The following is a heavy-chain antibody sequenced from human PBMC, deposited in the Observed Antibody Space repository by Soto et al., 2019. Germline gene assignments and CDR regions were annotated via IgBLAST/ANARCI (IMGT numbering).Heavy chain of an antibody. CDR1: GYTFTSYG. CDR2: ISAYNGNT. Sequence: ASVKVSWKASGYTFTSYGISWVRQAPGQGLEWMGWISAYNGNTNYEQKLHGRVTMTTDTSTSTASYALTSLRSDAPAVSYHSRGILYSDFWSGYLAASDYYYGMEVWRQVTTGTVS. J-gene: IGHJ6*02. D-gene: IGHD3-3*01. CDR3: SRGILYSDFWSGYLAASDYYYGMEV. V-gene: IGHV1-18*01.